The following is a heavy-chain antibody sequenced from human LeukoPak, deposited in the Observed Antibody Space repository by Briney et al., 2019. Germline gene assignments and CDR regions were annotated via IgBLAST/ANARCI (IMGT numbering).Heavy chain of an antibody. CDR1: GFTFSDYW. D-gene: IGHD6-19*01. CDR3: AKTSQYSSGWFDY. CDR2: IKRDGSKK. J-gene: IGHJ4*02. Sequence: GGSQRLSCAASGFTFSDYWMTWVRQALGKGLEWVANIKRDGSKKSYMDSVKGRFTISRDNAKNSLYLQMNSLRPEDTAVYYCAKTSQYSSGWFDYWGQGTLVTVSS. V-gene: IGHV3-7*03.